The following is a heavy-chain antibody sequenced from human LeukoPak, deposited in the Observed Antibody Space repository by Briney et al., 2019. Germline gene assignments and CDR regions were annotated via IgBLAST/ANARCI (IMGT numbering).Heavy chain of an antibody. V-gene: IGHV3-21*01. Sequence: GGSLRLSCAASGFTFSAYSINWVRQAPGRGLEWVSSISSSGTYIYYADSVKGRFTISRDNAKNSLSLQMNSLRAEDTAVYYCARDFRYSGSYYHWFDPWGQGTLVTVSS. J-gene: IGHJ5*02. CDR2: ISSSGTYI. CDR3: ARDFRYSGSYYHWFDP. CDR1: GFTFSAYS. D-gene: IGHD1-26*01.